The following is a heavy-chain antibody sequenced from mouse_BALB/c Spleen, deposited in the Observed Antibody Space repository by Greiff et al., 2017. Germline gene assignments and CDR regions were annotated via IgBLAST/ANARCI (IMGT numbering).Heavy chain of an antibody. Sequence: VKLQQSGPQLVRPGASVKISCKASGYSFTSYWMHWVKQRPGQGLEWIGMIDPSDSETRLNQKFKDKATLTVDKSSSTAYMQLSSPTSEDSAVYYCARVSLYGKGRGYYAMDYWGQGTSVTVSS. CDR1: GYSFTSYW. D-gene: IGHD2-1*01. CDR2: IDPSDSET. CDR3: ARVSLYGKGRGYYAMDY. V-gene: IGHV1S126*01. J-gene: IGHJ4*01.